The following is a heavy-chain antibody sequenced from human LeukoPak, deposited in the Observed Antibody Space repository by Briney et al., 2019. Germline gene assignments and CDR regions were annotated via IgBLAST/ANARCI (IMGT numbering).Heavy chain of an antibody. CDR1: GFTFNNYA. V-gene: IGHV3-30*02. CDR3: AKDWSYKGWAYYCDY. J-gene: IGHJ4*02. D-gene: IGHD1-1*01. Sequence: GGSLRLSCAASGFTFNNYAMHWVRQAPGKGLEWVSFIRYDGSNKFYTDSVRGRFTISRDNSKNMLYLQMNSLSAEDTAVYYCAKDWSYKGWAYYCDYWGQGTLVTVSS. CDR2: IRYDGSNK.